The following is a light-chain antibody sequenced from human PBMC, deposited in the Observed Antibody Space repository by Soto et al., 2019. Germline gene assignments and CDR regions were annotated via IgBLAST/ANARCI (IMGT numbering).Light chain of an antibody. V-gene: IGKV1-5*01. CDR2: DAS. CDR3: QQYESYSPWT. CDR1: QSISSW. Sequence: DILMTQSPSTLSASVGDRATITCRASQSISSWLAWYQQKPGKAPKLLIYDASTLQSGVPSRYSGSGSGTEFTLTISNLQPDDFAAYYCQQYESYSPWTFGQGTKVDIK. J-gene: IGKJ1*01.